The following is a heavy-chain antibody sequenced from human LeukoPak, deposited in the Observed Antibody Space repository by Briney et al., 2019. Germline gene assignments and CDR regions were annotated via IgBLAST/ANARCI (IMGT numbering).Heavy chain of an antibody. Sequence: GASVKVSCKASGGTFSSYAISWVRQAPGQGLEWMGGVIPIFGTANYAQKFQGRVTITADESTSTAYMELSSLRSEDTAVYYCARDRAPGYSYGREYYYYMDVWGKGTTVTVSS. V-gene: IGHV1-69*01. D-gene: IGHD5-18*01. CDR2: VIPIFGTA. CDR3: ARDRAPGYSYGREYYYYMDV. J-gene: IGHJ6*03. CDR1: GGTFSSYA.